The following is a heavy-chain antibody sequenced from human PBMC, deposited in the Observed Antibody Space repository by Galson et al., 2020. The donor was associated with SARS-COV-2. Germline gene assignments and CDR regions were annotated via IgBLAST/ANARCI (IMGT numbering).Heavy chain of an antibody. CDR1: GFTTRSDY. V-gene: IGHV3-66*02. CDR3: ARSLDVHYLPFDF. J-gene: IGHJ4*02. D-gene: IGHD3-10*01. CDR2: IHSGGNI. Sequence: GGSLRLSCAASGFTTRSDYMTWARQTPGKGLEWVSAIHSGGNIYYADSVKGRFTTSTDTSRNTLYLQMNSLRTEDTAVYYCARSLDVHYLPFDFWGQGSLVTVSS.